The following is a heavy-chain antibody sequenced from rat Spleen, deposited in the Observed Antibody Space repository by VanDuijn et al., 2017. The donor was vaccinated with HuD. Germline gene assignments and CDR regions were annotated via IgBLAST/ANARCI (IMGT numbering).Heavy chain of an antibody. J-gene: IGHJ4*01. CDR2: IWAGGNT. V-gene: IGHV2-13*01. Sequence: QVQLKESGPGLVQPSETLSLTCTVSGLSLSSYGIIWVRQPPGKGLEWMGVIWAGGNTDSNSALTSRLDISRDTSKGQVFLKMNGLQTEDIATYYCARQDYYGYYYVMDAWGQGTSVTVSS. CDR1: GLSLSSYG. CDR3: ARQDYYGYYYVMDA. D-gene: IGHD1-6*01.